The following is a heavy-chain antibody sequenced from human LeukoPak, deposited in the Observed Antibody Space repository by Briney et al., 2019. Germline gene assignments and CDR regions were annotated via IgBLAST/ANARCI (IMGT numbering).Heavy chain of an antibody. Sequence: SQTLSLTCAISGDSVSSNSATWNWIRQSPSRGLEWLGRTYYRSKWSNAYAISVKSRIVINPDTSKNQFSLQLNSVTPEDTGVYYCAREWEDSSGWYYFDHWGQGTLVTVSS. CDR3: AREWEDSSGWYYFDH. D-gene: IGHD6-19*01. V-gene: IGHV6-1*01. CDR2: TYYRSKWSN. CDR1: GDSVSSNSAT. J-gene: IGHJ4*02.